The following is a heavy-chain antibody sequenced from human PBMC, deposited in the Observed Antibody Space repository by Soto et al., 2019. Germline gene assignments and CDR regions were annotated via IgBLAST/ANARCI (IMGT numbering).Heavy chain of an antibody. CDR3: ARDKATVGGYNLYDP. CDR1: GGSIRSSHW. CDR2: IYHSGST. Sequence: SETLSLTCTVSGGSIRSSHWWSWFLQPPGKGLERIGEIYHSGSTNLDPSLKSRVTLSVDKSKNQFSLKLTSVTAADTAVYYCARDKATVGGYNLYDPWGQGILVTVSS. J-gene: IGHJ5*02. D-gene: IGHD3-16*01. V-gene: IGHV4-4*02.